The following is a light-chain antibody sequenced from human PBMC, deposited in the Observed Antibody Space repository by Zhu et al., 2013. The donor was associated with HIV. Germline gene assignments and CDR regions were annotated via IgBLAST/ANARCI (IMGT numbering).Light chain of an antibody. V-gene: IGKV3-15*01. CDR1: QSVDIN. J-gene: IGKJ1*01. CDR2: GAS. Sequence: EIVMTQSPATLSVSPGERATLSCRASQSVDINLAWYQQKSGQAPRLLIYGASTRATGVPARFSGSGSGTAFTLTISSLQSEDFAVYYCHQYVSWLTWSFGQGTKVEIK. CDR3: HQYVSWLTWS.